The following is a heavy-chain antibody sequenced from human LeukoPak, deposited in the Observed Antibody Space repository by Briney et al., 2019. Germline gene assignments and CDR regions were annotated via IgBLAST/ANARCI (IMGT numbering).Heavy chain of an antibody. CDR2: ISSSGSTI. J-gene: IGHJ4*02. V-gene: IGHV3-48*03. Sequence: GGSLRLSCAASGFTFSSYEMNWVRQAPGKGLEWVSYISSSGSTIDYADSVKGRFTISRDNAKNSLSLQMNSLRAEDTAVYYCARENYDSSGSDGPFDYWGQGTLLTVSS. D-gene: IGHD3-22*01. CDR3: ARENYDSSGSDGPFDY. CDR1: GFTFSSYE.